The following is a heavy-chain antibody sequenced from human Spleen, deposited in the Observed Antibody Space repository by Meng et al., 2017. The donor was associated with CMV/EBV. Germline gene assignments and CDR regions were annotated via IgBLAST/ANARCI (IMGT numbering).Heavy chain of an antibody. CDR1: AFTFSDYY. Sequence: GESLKISCAASAFTFSDYYMSWIRQAPGRGLEWVSYIGNSGFTTYYADSVKGRFTISRDNAKNSLYLQMHSLRAEDTAVYYCARDRIRNDFWSGYLDFWGQGALVTVSS. V-gene: IGHV3-11*04. CDR3: ARDRIRNDFWSGYLDF. J-gene: IGHJ4*02. D-gene: IGHD3-3*01. CDR2: IGNSGFTT.